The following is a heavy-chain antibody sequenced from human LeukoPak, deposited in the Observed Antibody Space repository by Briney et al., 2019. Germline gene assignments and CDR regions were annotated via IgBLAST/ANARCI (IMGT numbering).Heavy chain of an antibody. Sequence: GGSLRLSCAASAFTFSSHALSWVRQAPGKGLEWVSSLSGSVYNTYYADSVKGRFTISRNNSKNTVYLQMNSLRAEVTAVYYCAKDPYGTRYFDYWGQGALVTVSS. V-gene: IGHV3-23*01. CDR2: LSGSVYNT. CDR3: AKDPYGTRYFDY. D-gene: IGHD2-2*01. CDR1: AFTFSSHA. J-gene: IGHJ4*02.